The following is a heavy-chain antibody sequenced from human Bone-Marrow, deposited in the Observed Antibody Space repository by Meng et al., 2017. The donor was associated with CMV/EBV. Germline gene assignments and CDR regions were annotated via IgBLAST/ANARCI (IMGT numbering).Heavy chain of an antibody. CDR1: GYTFTSYG. V-gene: IGHV1-18*01. CDR2: ISAYNGNT. D-gene: IGHD3-3*01. CDR3: ARDGGSNFWSGYSFWFDP. J-gene: IGHJ5*02. Sequence: ASVKVSCKASGYTFTSYGISWVRQAPGQGLEWMGWISAYNGNTNYAQKLQGRVTMTTDTSTSTAYMELRSLRSDDTAVYYCARDGGSNFWSGYSFWFDPCGQGTLVTVSS.